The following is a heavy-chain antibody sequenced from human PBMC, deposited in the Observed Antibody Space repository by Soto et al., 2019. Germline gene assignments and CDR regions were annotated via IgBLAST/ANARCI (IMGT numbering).Heavy chain of an antibody. Sequence: SETLSLTCTVSGGSISSSSYYWGWIRQPPGKGLEWIGSIYYSGSTYYNPSLKSRVTISVDTSKNQFSLKLSSVTAADTAVYYCARCGSGSYDYFDYWGQGTLVTVSS. V-gene: IGHV4-39*01. J-gene: IGHJ4*02. CDR3: ARCGSGSYDYFDY. D-gene: IGHD3-10*01. CDR2: IYYSGST. CDR1: GGSISSSSYY.